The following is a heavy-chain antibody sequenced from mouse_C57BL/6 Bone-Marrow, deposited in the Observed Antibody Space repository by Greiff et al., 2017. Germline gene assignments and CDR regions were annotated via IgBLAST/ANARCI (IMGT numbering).Heavy chain of an antibody. J-gene: IGHJ2*01. CDR3: ASLTGFDY. D-gene: IGHD4-1*01. Sequence: EVKVVESGGGLVKPGGSLKLSCAASGFTFSSYAMSWVRQTPEKRLEWVATISDGGSYTYYPDNVKGRFTISRDNAKNNLYLQMSHLKSEDTAMYYCASLTGFDYWGQGTTLTVSS. CDR2: ISDGGSYT. V-gene: IGHV5-4*03. CDR1: GFTFSSYA.